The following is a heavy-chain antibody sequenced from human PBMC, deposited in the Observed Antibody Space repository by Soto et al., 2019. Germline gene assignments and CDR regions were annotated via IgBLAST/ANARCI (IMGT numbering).Heavy chain of an antibody. CDR2: ISGSGGST. V-gene: IGHV3-23*01. D-gene: IGHD3-3*01. J-gene: IGHJ6*02. CDR1: GFTFSSYA. Sequence: GGSLRLSCAASGFTFSSYAMSWVRQAPGKGLEWVSAISGSGGSTYYADSVKGRFTISRDNSKNTLYLQMNSLRAEDTAVYYCAKVGKLRSPRYYYYGMDVWGQGTTVTVSS. CDR3: AKVGKLRSPRYYYYGMDV.